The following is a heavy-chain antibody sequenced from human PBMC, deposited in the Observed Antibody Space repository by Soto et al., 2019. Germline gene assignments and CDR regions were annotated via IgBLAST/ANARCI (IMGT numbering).Heavy chain of an antibody. Sequence: SETLSLTCAVYGGSFSGYYWSWIRQPPGKGLEWIGEINHSGSTNYNPSLKSRVTISVDTSKNQFSLKLSSVTAADTAVYYCARVVRGRGMVVWGQGTTVTVSS. V-gene: IGHV4-34*01. D-gene: IGHD3-10*01. CDR3: ARVVRGRGMVV. CDR2: INHSGST. J-gene: IGHJ6*02. CDR1: GGSFSGYY.